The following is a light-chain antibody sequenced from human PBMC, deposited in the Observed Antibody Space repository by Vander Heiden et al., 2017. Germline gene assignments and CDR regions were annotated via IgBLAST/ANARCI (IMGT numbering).Light chain of an antibody. V-gene: IGLV1-44*01. CDR3: AAWDDSLDAFV. Sequence: QSVVTQPPSASGTPGPWVTISCSGSSSNIGINTVNWFQQLPGTAPNLLIYGNNQRPSGVPDRMSGSKSGTSASLAISGLQSEDEAHYYCAAWDDSLDAFVFGAGTKVTVL. CDR1: SSNIGINT. J-gene: IGLJ1*01. CDR2: GNN.